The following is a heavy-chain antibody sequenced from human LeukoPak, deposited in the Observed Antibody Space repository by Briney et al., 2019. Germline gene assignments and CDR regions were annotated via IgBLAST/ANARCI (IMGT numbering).Heavy chain of an antibody. CDR2: ISGSGGST. CDR1: GFTFSSYA. V-gene: IGHV3-23*01. Sequence: PGGSLRLSCAASGFTFSSYAMSWVRQAPGKGLEWVSRISGSGGSTYYADSVKGRFTISRDNSKNTLYLQMNSLRAEDTAVYYYAKDVYNSGLVDYWGQGTLVTVSS. CDR3: AKDVYNSGLVDY. J-gene: IGHJ4*02. D-gene: IGHD1-1*01.